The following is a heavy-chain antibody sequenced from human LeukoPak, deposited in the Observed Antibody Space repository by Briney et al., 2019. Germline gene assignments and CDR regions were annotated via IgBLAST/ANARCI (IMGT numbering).Heavy chain of an antibody. CDR1: GFTFSSYW. CDR3: ASHYCSGGSCYSVPTFDY. CDR2: IKQDGSEK. J-gene: IGHJ4*02. V-gene: IGHV3-7*01. Sequence: GGSLRLSCAASGFTFSSYWMSWVRQAPEKGLEWVANIKQDGSEKYYVDPVKGRFTISRDNAKNSLYLQMNSLRAEDTAVYYCASHYCSGGSCYSVPTFDYWGQGTLVTVSS. D-gene: IGHD2-15*01.